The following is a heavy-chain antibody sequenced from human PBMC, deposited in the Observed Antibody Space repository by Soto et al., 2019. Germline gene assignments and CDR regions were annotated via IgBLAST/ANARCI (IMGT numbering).Heavy chain of an antibody. D-gene: IGHD2-15*01. J-gene: IGHJ6*02. Sequence: SETLSLTCTVSGGSISSGGYYWSWIRQHPGKGLEWIGYIYYSGSTYYSPSLKSRVTISVDTSKNQFSLKLSSVTAADTAVYYCARGYCSGGSCYLRPRLMDVWGQGTTVTVSS. CDR2: IYYSGST. V-gene: IGHV4-31*03. CDR3: ARGYCSGGSCYLRPRLMDV. CDR1: GGSISSGGYY.